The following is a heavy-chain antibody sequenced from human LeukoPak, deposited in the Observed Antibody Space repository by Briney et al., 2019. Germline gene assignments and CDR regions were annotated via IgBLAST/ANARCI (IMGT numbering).Heavy chain of an antibody. CDR3: TSLLGSLGDY. Sequence: WIRQASGKGLEWVGRIRSKANSYATAYAASVKGRFTISRDDSKNTAYLQMNSLKTEDTAVYYCTSLLGSLGDYWGQGTLVTVSS. CDR2: IRSKANSYAT. J-gene: IGHJ4*02. D-gene: IGHD3-16*01. V-gene: IGHV3-73*01.